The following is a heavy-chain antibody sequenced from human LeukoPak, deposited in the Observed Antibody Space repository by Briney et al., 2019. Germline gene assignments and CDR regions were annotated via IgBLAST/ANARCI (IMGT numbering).Heavy chain of an antibody. V-gene: IGHV3-72*01. CDR2: TGNKANNYPT. CDR3: ARGSPMEAVVAAQYSPMLYYFDY. D-gene: IGHD2-15*01. CDR1: GFTFSDHY. Sequence: PGGSLRLSCALSGFTFSDHYMDWGRRAPGQGLEWIGRTGNKANNYPTEYAASVKGRFTISRDDSKNSLYLKMNSLKAEDTAVYYCARGSPMEAVVAAQYSPMLYYFDYWGQGTLVTVS. J-gene: IGHJ4*02.